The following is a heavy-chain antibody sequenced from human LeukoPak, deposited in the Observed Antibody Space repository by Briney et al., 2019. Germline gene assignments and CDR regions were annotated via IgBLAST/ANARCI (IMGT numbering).Heavy chain of an antibody. CDR2: ISSSSTYI. V-gene: IGHV3-21*06. J-gene: IGHJ3*02. D-gene: IGHD3-10*01. Sequence: GGSLRLSCAASGFTFSNYKMNWIRQAPGKGLEWVSSISSSSTYIHYADSLKGRFTISRDNANNLLYLQMNNLRVEDTAVYYCARGIVLQWFGEVDAFDIWGQGTMVTVSS. CDR1: GFTFSNYK. CDR3: ARGIVLQWFGEVDAFDI.